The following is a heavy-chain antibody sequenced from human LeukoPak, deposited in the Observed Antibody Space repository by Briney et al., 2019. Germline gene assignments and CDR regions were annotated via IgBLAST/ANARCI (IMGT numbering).Heavy chain of an antibody. CDR1: GYTLTELS. Sequence: ASVKVSCKVSGYTLTELSMHWVRQAPGKGLEWMGGFDPEDGETIYAQKFQGRVTMNEDTSTDTAYMELSSLRSEDTAVYYCATAPGYYDSSGYLYNWFDPWGQGTLVTVSS. D-gene: IGHD3-22*01. CDR2: FDPEDGET. CDR3: ATAPGYYDSSGYLYNWFDP. V-gene: IGHV1-24*01. J-gene: IGHJ5*02.